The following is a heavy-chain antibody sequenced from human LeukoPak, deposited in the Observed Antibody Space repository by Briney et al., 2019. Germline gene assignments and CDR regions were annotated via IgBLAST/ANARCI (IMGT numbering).Heavy chain of an antibody. CDR2: IHYSGIP. J-gene: IGHJ4*02. CDR1: SGSISSRNTFY. Sequence: SETLSLTCSVSSGSISSRNTFYWGWVRQPPGKGMEWIASIHYSGIPYYNPSLKSRVSISVDTSTNQFSVKLNSVTAADTALYYCTIEEQHIFHYWGQGILVTVSS. D-gene: IGHD1/OR15-1a*01. V-gene: IGHV4-39*01. CDR3: TIEEQHIFHY.